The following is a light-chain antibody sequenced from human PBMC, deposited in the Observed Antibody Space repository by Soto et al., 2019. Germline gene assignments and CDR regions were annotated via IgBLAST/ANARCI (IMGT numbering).Light chain of an antibody. Sequence: EIVLTQSPATLSLSPGERATLSCRASQSLSSYLAWYQQKRGQAPRLLIYDASKRATGIPARFSGSGSGTDFTLSISRLEPEDFAVYYCQQRSDWPLTCGGGTKVE. CDR3: QQRSDWPLT. J-gene: IGKJ4*01. V-gene: IGKV3-11*01. CDR1: QSLSSY. CDR2: DAS.